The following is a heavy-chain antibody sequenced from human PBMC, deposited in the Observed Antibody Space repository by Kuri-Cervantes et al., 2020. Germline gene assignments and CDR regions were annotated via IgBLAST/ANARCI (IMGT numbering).Heavy chain of an antibody. V-gene: IGHV4-59*01. CDR3: ARGMSRWLPYYFDY. Sequence: ESLKISCAASGFTFSSYWMSWIRQPPGKGLEWIGYIYYSGSTNYNPSLKSRVTISVDTSKNQFSLKLSSVTAADTAVYYCARGMSRWLPYYFDYWGQGTLVTVSS. CDR1: GFTFSSYW. J-gene: IGHJ4*02. D-gene: IGHD5-24*01. CDR2: IYYSGST.